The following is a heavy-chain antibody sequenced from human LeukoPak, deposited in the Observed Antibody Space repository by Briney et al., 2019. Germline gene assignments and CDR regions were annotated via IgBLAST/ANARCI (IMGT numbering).Heavy chain of an antibody. V-gene: IGHV3-7*01. D-gene: IGHD2-2*01. Sequence: GGSLRLSCAASGFTFTNYWMSWVRQAPGKGLEWVANIKEDGSEKYYVDSVKGRFTISRDNSKNTLYLQMNSLRAEDTAVYYCARAPLGGIVVVPAATVDYWGQGTLVTVSS. CDR1: GFTFTNYW. CDR3: ARAPLGGIVVVPAATVDY. J-gene: IGHJ4*02. CDR2: IKEDGSEK.